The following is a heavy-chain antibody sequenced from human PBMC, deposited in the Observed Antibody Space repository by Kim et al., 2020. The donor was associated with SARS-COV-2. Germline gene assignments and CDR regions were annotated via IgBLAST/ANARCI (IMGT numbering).Heavy chain of an antibody. CDR3: ARVAGYSSSWYPEAEYFQH. V-gene: IGHV3-30*07. D-gene: IGHD6-13*01. J-gene: IGHJ1*01. Sequence: GRFTISRDNSKNTLYLQMNSLRAEDTAVYYCARVAGYSSSWYPEAEYFQHWGQGTLVTVSS.